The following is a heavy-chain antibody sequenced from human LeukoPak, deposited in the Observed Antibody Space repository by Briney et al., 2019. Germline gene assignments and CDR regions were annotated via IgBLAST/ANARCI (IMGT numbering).Heavy chain of an antibody. J-gene: IGHJ3*02. D-gene: IGHD1-7*01. CDR3: ARDSGNWNYGFRAFDI. V-gene: IGHV3-21*01. CDR1: GFTFSSYS. CDR2: ISSSSSYI. Sequence: TGGSLRLSCAASGFTFSSYSMNWVRQAPGKGLEWVSSISSSSSYIYYADSVKGRFTISRDNAKNSLYLQMNSLRAEDTAVYYCARDSGNWNYGFRAFDIWGQGTMVTVSS.